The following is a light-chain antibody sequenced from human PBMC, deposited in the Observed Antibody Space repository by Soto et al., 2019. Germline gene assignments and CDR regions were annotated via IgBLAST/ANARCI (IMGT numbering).Light chain of an antibody. J-gene: IGKJ4*01. Sequence: EIVMTQSPATLSVSPGERATLSCRASQSVNSNLAWYQQKPGQAPRLLIYGASTRATGIPARFSGSWSGTEFTLTITSLQSEDFAVYYCQQYDNWPLTFGGGTKVEIK. CDR3: QQYDNWPLT. CDR2: GAS. CDR1: QSVNSN. V-gene: IGKV3-15*01.